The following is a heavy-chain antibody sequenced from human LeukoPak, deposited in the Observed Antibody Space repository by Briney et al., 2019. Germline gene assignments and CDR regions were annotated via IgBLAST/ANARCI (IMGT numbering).Heavy chain of an antibody. V-gene: IGHV1-69*13. J-gene: IGHJ4*02. D-gene: IGHD3-16*01. Sequence: SVKVSCKASGGTFSSYAITWVRQAPGQGLEWMGGIIPIFGAANYAQKFQGRVTITADESTSTAYMDLSSLRSEDTAVYSCAGDNDSRDPPHFDYWGQGTLVTVSS. CDR3: AGDNDSRDPPHFDY. CDR1: GGTFSSYA. CDR2: IIPIFGAA.